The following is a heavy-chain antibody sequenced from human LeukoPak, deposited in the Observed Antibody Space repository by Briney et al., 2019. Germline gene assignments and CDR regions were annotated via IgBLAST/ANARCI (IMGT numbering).Heavy chain of an antibody. CDR2: ISGSDGST. CDR3: AKGQYQLLPSEAGFDY. D-gene: IGHD2-2*01. J-gene: IGHJ4*02. V-gene: IGHV3-23*01. CDR1: GFTFIHYA. Sequence: GGSLRLSCAAPGFTFIHYAISWVRQAPGKGLEWVSAISGSDGSTYYADSVKGRFTISRDNSKNTLYLQMNSLRAEDTAVYYCAKGQYQLLPSEAGFDYWGQGTLATVSS.